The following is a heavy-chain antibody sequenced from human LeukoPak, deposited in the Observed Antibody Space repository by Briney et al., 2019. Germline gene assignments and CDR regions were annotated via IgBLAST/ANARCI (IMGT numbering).Heavy chain of an antibody. Sequence: IPSETLSLTCAVSGGSISSSNWWSWVRQPPGKGLEWIGEIYHSGSTNYNPSLKSRVTISVDKSKNQFSLKLTSVTAADTAAYYCARQGDSGWYYFDYRGQGTLVTVSS. CDR3: ARQGDSGWYYFDY. J-gene: IGHJ4*02. D-gene: IGHD6-19*01. CDR2: IYHSGST. V-gene: IGHV4-4*02. CDR1: GGSISSSNW.